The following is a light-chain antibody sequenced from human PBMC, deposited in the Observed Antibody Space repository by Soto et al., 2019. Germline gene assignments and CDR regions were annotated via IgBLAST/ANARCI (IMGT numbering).Light chain of an antibody. CDR1: QDIRND. Sequence: DIQMTQSPSTLSASVGDRVTITCRASQDIRNDLNWYQQKPGKAPRLLLYDASSLETGVPSRFSGSGSGTDFTFTISSLQPEDIATYYCQHYDHLPITFGQGTRLEIK. J-gene: IGKJ5*01. CDR3: QHYDHLPIT. V-gene: IGKV1-33*01. CDR2: DAS.